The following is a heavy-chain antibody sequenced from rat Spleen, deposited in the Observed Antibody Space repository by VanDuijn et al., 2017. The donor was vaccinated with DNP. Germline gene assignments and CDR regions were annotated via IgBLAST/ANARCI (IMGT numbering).Heavy chain of an antibody. D-gene: IGHD5-1*01. Sequence: EVQLVESGGGLVQPGRSMKLSCGSSGLTFSNADMAGVRQAPTRGLEWVASISSSGDKIYYRDSVKGRFTISRDNAKSTLYLQMDSLRSEDTATYYCKVGARYWGQGVMVTVAS. J-gene: IGHJ2*01. V-gene: IGHV5-25*01. CDR1: GLTFSNAD. CDR3: KVGARY. CDR2: ISSSGDKI.